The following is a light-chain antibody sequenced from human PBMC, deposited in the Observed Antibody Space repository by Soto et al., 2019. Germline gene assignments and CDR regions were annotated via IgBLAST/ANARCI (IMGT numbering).Light chain of an antibody. V-gene: IGKV3-15*01. CDR3: QHYNNWPPWT. CDR1: QSVNNN. Sequence: EIVMTQSPATLSVSPGERATLSCRASQSVNNNLAWYQQKPGQAPRLLIYGPSTRATGIPARFSGSGSGTEFTLTISSLQSEDFAVYYCQHYNNWPPWTFGQGTKVEIK. CDR2: GPS. J-gene: IGKJ1*01.